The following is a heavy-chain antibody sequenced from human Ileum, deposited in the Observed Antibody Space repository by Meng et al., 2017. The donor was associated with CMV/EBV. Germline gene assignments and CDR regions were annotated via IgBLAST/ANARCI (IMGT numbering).Heavy chain of an antibody. V-gene: IGHV4-39*01. D-gene: IGHD4-23*01. J-gene: IGHJ4*02. Sequence: GGSSSDSSYYWGWIRQPPGKGLDWIASIYYSGSTYYNPSLKSRVTISVDTSKNQFSLKLSSVTAADTAVYYCARYHGGNFRERYFDFWGQGTLVTVSS. CDR2: IYYSGST. CDR1: GGSSSDSSYY. CDR3: ARYHGGNFRERYFDF.